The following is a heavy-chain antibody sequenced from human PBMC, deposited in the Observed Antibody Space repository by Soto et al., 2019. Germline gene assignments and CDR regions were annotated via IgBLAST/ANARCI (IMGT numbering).Heavy chain of an antibody. CDR1: GFTFSNYW. CDR2: INGDGSIT. V-gene: IGHV3-74*01. Sequence: GSLRLSCAASGFTFSNYWMHWVRQAPGKGLVWVSRINGDGSITSYADSVKGRFTISRDNAKNMLYLQMNSLRAEFTSVYYCARVGSSGYKYYFDYWGQGTLVTVSS. J-gene: IGHJ4*02. D-gene: IGHD6-19*01. CDR3: ARVGSSGYKYYFDY.